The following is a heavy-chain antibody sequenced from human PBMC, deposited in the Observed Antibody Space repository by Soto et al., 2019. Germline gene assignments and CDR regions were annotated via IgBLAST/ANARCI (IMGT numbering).Heavy chain of an antibody. CDR2: IYSGGST. Sequence: EVQLVESGGGLVQPGGSLRLSCAAYGFTVSSNYMSWVRQAPGKGLEWVSVIYSGGSTYYADSVKGRFTISRHNSKNTLYLQMNSLRAEDTAVYYCARVYYGSGSYYHDAFDIWGQGTMVTVSS. J-gene: IGHJ3*02. V-gene: IGHV3-53*04. CDR3: ARVYYGSGSYYHDAFDI. CDR1: GFTVSSNY. D-gene: IGHD3-10*01.